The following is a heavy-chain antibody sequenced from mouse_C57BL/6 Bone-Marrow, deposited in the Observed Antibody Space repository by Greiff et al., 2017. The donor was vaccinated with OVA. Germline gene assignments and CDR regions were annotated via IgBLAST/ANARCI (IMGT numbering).Heavy chain of an antibody. CDR2: IYPGDGDT. Sequence: QVQLQQSGAELVKPGASVKISCKASGYAFSSYWMNWVKQRPGKGLEWIGQIYPGDGDTNYNGKFKGKATLTADKSSSTAYMQLSSLTSEDSAVYFCARDYGNYGWYFDVWGTGTTVTVSS. CDR3: ARDYGNYGWYFDV. D-gene: IGHD2-1*01. CDR1: GYAFSSYW. V-gene: IGHV1-80*01. J-gene: IGHJ1*03.